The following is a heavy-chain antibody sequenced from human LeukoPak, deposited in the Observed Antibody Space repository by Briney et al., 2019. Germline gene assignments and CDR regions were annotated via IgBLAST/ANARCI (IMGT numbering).Heavy chain of an antibody. J-gene: IGHJ1*01. CDR2: ISGSGGST. CDR1: GFTFSSYA. D-gene: IGHD3-3*01. Sequence: GGSLRLSCAASGFTFSSYAMSWVRQAPGKGLEWVSAISGSGGSTYYADSVKGRFTISRDNSKNTLYPQMNSLRDEDTAVYYCAKDVYDFWSGQGYFQHWGQGTLVTVSS. CDR3: AKDVYDFWSGQGYFQH. V-gene: IGHV3-23*01.